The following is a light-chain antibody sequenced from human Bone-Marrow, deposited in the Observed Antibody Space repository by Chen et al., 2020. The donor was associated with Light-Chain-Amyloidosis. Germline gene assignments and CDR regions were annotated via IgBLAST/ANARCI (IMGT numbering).Light chain of an antibody. Sequence: DLQMTPSPSSLSASVGDRVTVTCRASQSLNTYLNWYQHKPGKAPKLQIYAASTLQSGVPSRFSGSGSGTDFTLTITNLQAEDFATYYCQQSYIAPYTFGQGTMLEIK. CDR3: QQSYIAPYT. J-gene: IGKJ2*01. CDR2: AAS. V-gene: IGKV1-39*01. CDR1: QSLNTY.